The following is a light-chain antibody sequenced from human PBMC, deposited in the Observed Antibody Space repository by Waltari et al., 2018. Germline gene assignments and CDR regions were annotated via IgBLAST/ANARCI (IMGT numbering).Light chain of an antibody. CDR1: ASHIGGNL. V-gene: IGLV1-44*01. CDR2: SSD. J-gene: IGLJ3*02. CDR3: ASWDDSLNGHWV. Sequence: QSVLTHPPSASGTPGHRVTIPCSGRASHIGGNLVTWSQQRPGKAPKLPIYSSDQRPPGVPDRFSGSKSGTSASLAISGLQSEDEADYYCASWDDSLNGHWVFGGGTKVTVL.